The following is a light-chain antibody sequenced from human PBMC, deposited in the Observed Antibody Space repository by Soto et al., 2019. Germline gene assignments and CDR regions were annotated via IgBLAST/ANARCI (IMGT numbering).Light chain of an antibody. CDR2: DAS. V-gene: IGKV3-11*01. Sequence: EIVLTQGPATLSLSPGERATLSCRASQRVKTFLVWYQPRPGQAPILLIHDASHTAAGITAQFSGRGFGTDFTLNISSLETQDAAVYYCTQRSTWNPITIGQGTRLEIK. CDR1: QRVKTF. J-gene: IGKJ5*01. CDR3: TQRSTWNPIT.